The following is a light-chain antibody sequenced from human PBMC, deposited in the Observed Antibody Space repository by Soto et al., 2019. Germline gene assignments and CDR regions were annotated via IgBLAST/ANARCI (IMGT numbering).Light chain of an antibody. CDR1: QSISSY. CDR3: QQRSDWPPWT. Sequence: EIVLTQSAATLALCPGEGATLSCRASQSISSYLAWYQQKPGQAPRLLIYDASSRATGIPARFSGSGSGTDFTLTISSLEPEDFAVYYCQQRSDWPPWTFGQGTKVEIK. V-gene: IGKV3-11*01. J-gene: IGKJ1*01. CDR2: DAS.